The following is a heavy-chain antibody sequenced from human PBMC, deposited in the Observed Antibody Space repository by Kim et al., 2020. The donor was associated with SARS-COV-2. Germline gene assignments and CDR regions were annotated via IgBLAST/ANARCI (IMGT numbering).Heavy chain of an antibody. CDR2: TSYDESNK. CDR1: GFTFSNYG. CDR3: SREGSSGSFPES. Sequence: GGSLRLSCAASGFTFSNYGMHWVRQAPGKGLEWVAHTSYDESNKYYADSVEGRFTISRYNSKNTLYLQLNTLSVDDTAVYYCSREGSSGSFPESWGQGT. V-gene: IGHV3-30*03. J-gene: IGHJ1*01. D-gene: IGHD3-10*01.